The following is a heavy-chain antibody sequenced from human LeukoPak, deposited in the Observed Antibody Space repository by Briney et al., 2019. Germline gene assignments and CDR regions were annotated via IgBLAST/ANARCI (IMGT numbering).Heavy chain of an antibody. V-gene: IGHV7-4-1*02. CDR2: INTNTGNP. D-gene: IGHD3-22*01. J-gene: IGHJ4*02. CDR3: ARGGPTYYYDSSGYGFDY. CDR1: GYTFTSYA. Sequence: ASVKVSCKASGYTFTSYAMNWVRQAPGQGLEWMGWINTNTGNPTYAQGFTGRFVFSLDTSVSTAYLQISSLKAEDTAVYYCARGGPTYYYDSSGYGFDYWGQGTLVTVSS.